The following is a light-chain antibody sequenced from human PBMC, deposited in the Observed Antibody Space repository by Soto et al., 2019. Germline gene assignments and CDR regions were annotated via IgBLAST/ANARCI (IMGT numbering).Light chain of an antibody. CDR2: GAS. V-gene: IGKV3-20*01. CDR1: HSVSSSY. CDR3: QQYGSSGT. J-gene: IGKJ1*01. Sequence: TQSMGRWSWSPGEGATLSGISSHSVSSSYLAWYQQKPGQAPRLLIYGASNRATGIPDRFSGSGSGTDFTLTISSLEPEDFAVYYCQQYGSSGTFGQGTKVDI.